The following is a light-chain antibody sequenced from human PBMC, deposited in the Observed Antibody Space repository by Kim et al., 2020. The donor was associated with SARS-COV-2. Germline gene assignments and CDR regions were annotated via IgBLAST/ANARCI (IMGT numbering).Light chain of an antibody. V-gene: IGLV10-54*04. Sequence: LTQPPSVSKDLRQTATLTCSGNRDNVGNEGAAWLQQHQGHPPKLLSYRSNNRPSGISERFSASRSGNTAALTIIGLQPEDEADYYCAAWDRSLTAWVFGGGTQLTVL. CDR1: RDNVGNEG. J-gene: IGLJ3*02. CDR2: RSN. CDR3: AAWDRSLTAWV.